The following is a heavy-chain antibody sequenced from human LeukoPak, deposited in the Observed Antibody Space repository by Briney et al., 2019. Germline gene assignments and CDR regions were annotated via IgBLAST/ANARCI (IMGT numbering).Heavy chain of an antibody. CDR1: GGSFSGYY. Sequence: PSETLSLTCAVYGGSFSGYYWSWIRQPPGKGLEWIGEINHSGSTNYNPSLKSRVTISVDTSKNQFSLKLSSVTAADTAVYYCASLAYYGSGPDPWGQGTLVTVSS. D-gene: IGHD3-10*01. J-gene: IGHJ5*02. CDR2: INHSGST. CDR3: ASLAYYGSGPDP. V-gene: IGHV4-34*01.